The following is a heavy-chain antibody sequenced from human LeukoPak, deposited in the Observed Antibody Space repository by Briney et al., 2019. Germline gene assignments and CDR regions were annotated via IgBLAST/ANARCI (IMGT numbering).Heavy chain of an antibody. V-gene: IGHV3-30-3*01. CDR2: ISYDGSNK. D-gene: IGHD2/OR15-2a*01. CDR1: GFTFSSYA. CDR3: ARGVPFSRASYFDY. J-gene: IGHJ4*02. Sequence: GGSLRLSCAASGFTFSSYAMHWVRQAPGKGLEWVAVISYDGSNKYYADSVKGRFTISRDNSKNTLYLQMNSLRAEDTAVYYCARGVPFSRASYFDYWGQGTLVTVSS.